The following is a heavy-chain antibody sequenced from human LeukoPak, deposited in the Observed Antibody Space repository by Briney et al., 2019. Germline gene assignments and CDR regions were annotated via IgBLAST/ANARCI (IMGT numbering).Heavy chain of an antibody. V-gene: IGHV1-46*03. J-gene: IGHJ5*02. CDR2: INPSGGST. CDR1: GYTFTSYY. Sequence: ASVKVSCKASGYTFTSYYMHWVRQAPGQGLEWMGLINPSGGSTSYAQKFQGRVTMTRDTSTSTVYMELSSLRSEDTAVYYCARGYYDFWSGPNGRFDPWGQGTLVTVSS. CDR3: ARGYYDFWSGPNGRFDP. D-gene: IGHD3-3*01.